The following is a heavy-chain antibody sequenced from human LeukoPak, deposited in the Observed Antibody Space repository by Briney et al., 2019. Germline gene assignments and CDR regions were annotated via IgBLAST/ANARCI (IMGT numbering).Heavy chain of an antibody. CDR1: GYTFTSDG. V-gene: IGHV1-18*01. CDR2: ISAYNGNT. D-gene: IGHD1/OR15-1a*01. J-gene: IGHJ4*02. Sequence: ASVKVSRKASGYTFTSDGISGVRQAPGQGLEWMGWISAYNGNTNYAQKLQGRVTMTTDTSTSTAYMELRSLRSDDTAVYYCARDGEQTLDFDYWGQGTLVTVSS. CDR3: ARDGEQTLDFDY.